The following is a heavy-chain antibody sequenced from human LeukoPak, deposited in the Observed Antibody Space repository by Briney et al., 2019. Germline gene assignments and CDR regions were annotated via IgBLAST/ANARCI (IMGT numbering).Heavy chain of an antibody. CDR3: ARWVTTSYYGMDV. CDR2: IKQDGSEK. D-gene: IGHD4-17*01. V-gene: IGHV3-7*05. Sequence: LPAGALRPSCEASGFSLSSYWMGWLRQAPGKGLEWAANIKQDGSEKYYVDSVKGRFTISRDNARNSVYLQMNSLRAEDTAVYYCARWVTTSYYGMDVWGQGTTVTVSS. CDR1: GFSLSSYW. J-gene: IGHJ6*02.